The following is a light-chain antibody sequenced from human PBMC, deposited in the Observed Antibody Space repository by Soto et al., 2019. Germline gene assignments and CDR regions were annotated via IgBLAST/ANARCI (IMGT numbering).Light chain of an antibody. CDR3: SPYTTISPHVV. CDR1: SSDVGGYNY. Sequence: QSALTQPASVSGSPGQSITISCTGTSSDVGGYNYVSWYQQHPGKAPKLMIYDVSNRPSGVSNRFSGSKSGNTASLTISGLQAEDETDYYCSPYTTISPHVVFGRGTKLTVL. J-gene: IGLJ2*01. CDR2: DVS. V-gene: IGLV2-14*01.